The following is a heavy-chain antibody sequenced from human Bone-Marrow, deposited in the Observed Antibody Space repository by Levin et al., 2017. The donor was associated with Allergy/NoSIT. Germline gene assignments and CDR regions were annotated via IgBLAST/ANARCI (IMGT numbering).Heavy chain of an antibody. D-gene: IGHD5-24*01. V-gene: IGHV4-31*03. Sequence: SETLSLPCPVSGGSITSGGYHWSWIRQHPGTYLEWIGYISYRGSTYYNPSLKSRVTLSIDTSKTQFSLKLNSLTAADTAVYFCAREDGYVFDYWGQGTLVTVSS. CDR3: AREDGYVFDY. CDR1: GGSITSGGYH. J-gene: IGHJ4*02. CDR2: ISYRGST.